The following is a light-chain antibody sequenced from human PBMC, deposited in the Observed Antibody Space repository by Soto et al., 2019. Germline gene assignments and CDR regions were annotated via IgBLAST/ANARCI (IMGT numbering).Light chain of an antibody. CDR1: QSVSND. CDR2: GES. V-gene: IGKV3-15*01. Sequence: ELVLTQSPATLSLSPGESATLSCGASQSVSNDLAWYQQKTGQGPRILIYGESTRATGIPDRLSGSGSGTEFNLTISRLQSEDFAVYYCHKYNKWPQTCGQGTKVDIK. J-gene: IGKJ1*01. CDR3: HKYNKWPQT.